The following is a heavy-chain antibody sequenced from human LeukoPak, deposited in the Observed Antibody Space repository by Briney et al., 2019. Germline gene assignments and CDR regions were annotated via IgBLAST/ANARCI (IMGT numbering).Heavy chain of an antibody. CDR1: GGSIRSGDYY. V-gene: IGHV4-31*01. D-gene: IGHD2-15*01. CDR3: ARYCSGGNCKGAFDI. CDR2: IYHSGST. J-gene: IGHJ3*02. Sequence: SETLSLTCTVSGGSIRSGDYYWSWIRQRPGEGLEWFGYIYHSGSTYYNPSLKSQFTISVDTSKNQFSLKLSSVTAADTAMYYCARYCSGGNCKGAFDIWGQGTMVTVSS.